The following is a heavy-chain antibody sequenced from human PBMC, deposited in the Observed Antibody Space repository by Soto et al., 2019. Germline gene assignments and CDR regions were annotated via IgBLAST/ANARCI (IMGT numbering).Heavy chain of an antibody. CDR3: AKEGKPGYCSSTSCFYYYYGMDV. V-gene: IGHV3-30*18. CDR1: GFTFSSYG. Sequence: GGSMRLSCAASGFTFSSYGMHWVRQAPGKGLEWVAVISYDGSNKYYADSVKGRFTISRDNSKNTLYLQMNSLRAEDTAVYYCAKEGKPGYCSSTSCFYYYYGMDVWGQGTTVTVSS. CDR2: ISYDGSNK. D-gene: IGHD2-2*01. J-gene: IGHJ6*02.